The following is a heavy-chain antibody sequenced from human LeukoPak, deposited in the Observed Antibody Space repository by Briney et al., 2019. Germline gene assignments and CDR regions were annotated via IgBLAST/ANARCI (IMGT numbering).Heavy chain of an antibody. D-gene: IGHD2-2*01. CDR2: ISPSGGIT. V-gene: IGHV3-23*01. Sequence: GGSLRLSCAASGFTFSSYAMSWVRQAPGKGLESVSGISPSGGITYYTDSVKGRFTISRDNSKNTQSLQMNSLRAEDTGVYFCAKSRSSTTSSSNYWGQGILVTVSS. J-gene: IGHJ4*02. CDR3: AKSRSSTTSSSNY. CDR1: GFTFSSYA.